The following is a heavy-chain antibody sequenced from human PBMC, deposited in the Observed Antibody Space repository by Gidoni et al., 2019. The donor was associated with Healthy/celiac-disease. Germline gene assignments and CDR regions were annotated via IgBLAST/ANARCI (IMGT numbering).Heavy chain of an antibody. CDR2: IRSKAYGGTT. CDR3: TRAPTSITMIVVVPDY. Sequence: EVQLVESGGGLVQPGRSLRLSCTASGFTFGDYAMSWFRQAPGKGLEWVGFIRSKAYGGTTEYAASVKGRFTISRDDSKSIAYLQMNSLKTEDTAVYYCTRAPTSITMIVVVPDYWGQGTLVTVSS. CDR1: GFTFGDYA. D-gene: IGHD3-22*01. V-gene: IGHV3-49*03. J-gene: IGHJ4*02.